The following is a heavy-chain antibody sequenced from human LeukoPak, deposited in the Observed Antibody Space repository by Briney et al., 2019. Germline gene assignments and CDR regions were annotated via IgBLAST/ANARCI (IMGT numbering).Heavy chain of an antibody. CDR3: AKSLETYYDILTGYYPNWFDP. CDR1: GFTFSSYA. Sequence: GGSLRLSCAASGFTFSSYAMSWVRQAPGKGLEWVSAISGSGGSTYYADSVKGRFTISRDNSKNTLYLQMNSLRAEDTAVYYCAKSLETYYDILTGYYPNWFDPWGQGTLVTVSS. D-gene: IGHD3-9*01. V-gene: IGHV3-23*01. CDR2: ISGSGGST. J-gene: IGHJ5*02.